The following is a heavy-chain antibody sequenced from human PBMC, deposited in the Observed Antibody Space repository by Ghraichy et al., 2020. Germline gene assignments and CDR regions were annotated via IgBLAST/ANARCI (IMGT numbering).Heavy chain of an antibody. CDR1: GFTFDDYA. CDR2: ISWNSGTI. J-gene: IGHJ5*02. Sequence: GGSLRLSCAASGFTFDDYAMHWVRHAPGKGLEWVSGISWNSGTIGYADSVKGRFTISRDNAKNSLYLQMNSLRAEDTALYYCAKDEGAGVAGPFDPWGQGTLVTVAS. D-gene: IGHD6-19*01. CDR3: AKDEGAGVAGPFDP. V-gene: IGHV3-9*01.